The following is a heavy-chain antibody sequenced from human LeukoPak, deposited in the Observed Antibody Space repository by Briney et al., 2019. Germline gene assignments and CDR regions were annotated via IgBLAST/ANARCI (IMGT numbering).Heavy chain of an antibody. CDR3: AKDYTVTTFEYFQH. CDR1: GFTFSSYA. Sequence: TGGSLRLSCAASGFTFSSYAMSWVRQAPGKGLEWVSAISGSGGSTYYADSVKGRFTISRDNPKNTLYLQMNSLRAEDTAVYYCAKDYTVTTFEYFQHWGQGTLVTVSS. V-gene: IGHV3-23*01. CDR2: ISGSGGST. D-gene: IGHD4-17*01. J-gene: IGHJ1*01.